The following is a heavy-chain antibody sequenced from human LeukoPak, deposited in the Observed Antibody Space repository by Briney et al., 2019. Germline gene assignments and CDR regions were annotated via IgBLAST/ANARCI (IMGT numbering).Heavy chain of an antibody. V-gene: IGHV3-23*01. D-gene: IGHD5-24*01. CDR1: GFTFSSYG. CDR2: ISDSGSST. Sequence: PGGSLRLSCAASGFTFSSYGMSWVRQAPGKGLEWVSVISDSGSSTNYADSVKGRFTVSRDNSKNTLYLQMNSLRAEDTAVYFCAKVGARWLHDYWGQGTLVTVSS. J-gene: IGHJ4*02. CDR3: AKVGARWLHDY.